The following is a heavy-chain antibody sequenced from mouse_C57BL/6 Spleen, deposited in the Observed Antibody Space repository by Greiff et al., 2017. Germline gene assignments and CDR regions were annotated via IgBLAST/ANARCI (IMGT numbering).Heavy chain of an antibody. J-gene: IGHJ2*01. Sequence: QVQLQQSGAELVMPGASVKLSCKASGYTFTSYWMHWVKQRPGQGLEWIGEIDPSDSYTNYNQKFKGKSTLTVDKSSSTAYMQLSSLTSEDSAVYYCARVGDYAYWGQGTTLTVSS. CDR2: IDPSDSYT. CDR1: GYTFTSYW. CDR3: ARVGDYAY. V-gene: IGHV1-69*01. D-gene: IGHD2-4*01.